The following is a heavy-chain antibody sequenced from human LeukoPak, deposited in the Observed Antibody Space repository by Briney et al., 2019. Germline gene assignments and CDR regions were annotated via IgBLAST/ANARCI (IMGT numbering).Heavy chain of an antibody. V-gene: IGHV4-61*02. CDR1: GGSISSGSYY. CDR3: ARSGPYYYYYYMDV. D-gene: IGHD2-8*02. J-gene: IGHJ6*03. Sequence: PSQTLSLTCTVSGGSISSGSYYWSWIRQPAGTGLEWIGRIYTSGSTNYNPFLKSRVTISVDTSKNQFSLKLSSVTAAHTAVYYCARSGPYYYYYYMDVWGKGTTVTISS. CDR2: IYTSGST.